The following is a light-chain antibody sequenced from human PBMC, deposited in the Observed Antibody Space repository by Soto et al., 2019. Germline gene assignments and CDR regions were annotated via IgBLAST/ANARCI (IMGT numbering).Light chain of an antibody. J-gene: IGLJ3*02. V-gene: IGLV2-8*01. CDR1: SSDVGGNNY. CDR2: EDT. CDR3: SSSAASNNFDFV. Sequence: QSALTQPPSASGSPGQSVTISCTGTSSDVGGNNYVSWYQQYPGRAPKLMIYEDTKRPSGVPDRFSGAKSGNTASLTVSGLLAEDEADYYCSSSAASNNFDFVFGGGTKLTVL.